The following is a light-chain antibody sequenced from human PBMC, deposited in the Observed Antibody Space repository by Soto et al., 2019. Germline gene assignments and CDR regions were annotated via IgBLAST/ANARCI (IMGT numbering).Light chain of an antibody. CDR1: QSVTSSY. CDR2: NAY. Sequence: EIVLTQSPGTRSLSPGERATLSCRASQSVTSSYLAWDQQKGGQAPRLLIYNAYSRATGIPDRFSGSGSGTDFTLTNSRLEPDDFAVYYCQQYGSSPFTFGGGTTVEIK. CDR3: QQYGSSPFT. V-gene: IGKV3-20*01. J-gene: IGKJ4*01.